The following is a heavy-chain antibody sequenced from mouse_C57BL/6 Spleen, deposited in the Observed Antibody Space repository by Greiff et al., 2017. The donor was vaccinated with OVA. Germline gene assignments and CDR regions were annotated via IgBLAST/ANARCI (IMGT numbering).Heavy chain of an antibody. J-gene: IGHJ2*01. D-gene: IGHD1-1*01. Sequence: VKLQQPGAELVKPGASVKLSCKASGYTFTSYWMHWVKQRPGQGLEWIGMIHPNSGSTNYNEKFKSKATLTVDKSSSTAYMQLSSLTSEDSAVYYCAPVYYYGSSSFDYWGQGTTLTVSS. CDR3: APVYYYGSSSFDY. CDR1: GYTFTSYW. V-gene: IGHV1-64*01. CDR2: IHPNSGST.